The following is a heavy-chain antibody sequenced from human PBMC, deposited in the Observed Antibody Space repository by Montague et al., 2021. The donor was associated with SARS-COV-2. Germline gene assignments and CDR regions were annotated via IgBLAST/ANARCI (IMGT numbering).Heavy chain of an antibody. V-gene: IGHV3-21*01. CDR1: GFTFSSYS. CDR3: ARDRVEIVGAAGFDY. Sequence: SLRLSCPASGFTFSSYSMNWVRQAPGKGLEWVSSISSSSSYIYYADSVKGRFTISRDNAKNSPYLQMNSLRAEDTAVYYCARDRVEIVGAAGFDYWGQGTLVTVSS. J-gene: IGHJ4*02. CDR2: ISSSSSYI. D-gene: IGHD1-26*01.